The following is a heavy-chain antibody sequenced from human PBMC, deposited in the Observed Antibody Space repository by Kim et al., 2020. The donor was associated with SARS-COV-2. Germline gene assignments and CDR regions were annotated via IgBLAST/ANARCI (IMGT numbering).Heavy chain of an antibody. D-gene: IGHD3-10*01. V-gene: IGHV3-73*01. J-gene: IGHJ5*02. Sequence: YAASVKGRFTISRDDSKNTAYLQMNSLKTEDTAVYYCTRTHGSGSSRFDPWGQGTLVTVSS. CDR3: TRTHGSGSSRFDP.